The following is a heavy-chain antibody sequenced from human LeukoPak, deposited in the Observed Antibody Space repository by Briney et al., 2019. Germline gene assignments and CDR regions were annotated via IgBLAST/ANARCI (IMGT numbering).Heavy chain of an antibody. J-gene: IGHJ4*02. D-gene: IGHD3-10*01. V-gene: IGHV4-4*07. Sequence: SETLSLTCTVSGGSISSYYWSWIRQPAGKGLEWIGRIYTSGSTNYNPSLKSRVTMSVDTSKNQFSLKLSSVTAADTAVYYCAREEYVLLWFGELSPRSYFDYWGQGTLVTVSS. CDR1: GGSISSYY. CDR3: AREEYVLLWFGELSPRSYFDY. CDR2: IYTSGST.